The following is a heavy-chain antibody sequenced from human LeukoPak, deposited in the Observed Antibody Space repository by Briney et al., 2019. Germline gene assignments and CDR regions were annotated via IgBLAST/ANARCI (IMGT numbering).Heavy chain of an antibody. CDR1: GFSFRSHG. D-gene: IGHD3-16*01. CDR2: ITPRGDIT. Sequence: GGTLRLSCAASGFSFRSHGMNWVRQAPGKGLEWVSGITPRGDITYYKDSVGGRFTISRDNFKNTVSLQLNSLRAEDTAMYYCAKDDDWGRFNHWGQGTLVTVSS. CDR3: AKDDDWGRFNH. V-gene: IGHV3-23*01. J-gene: IGHJ1*01.